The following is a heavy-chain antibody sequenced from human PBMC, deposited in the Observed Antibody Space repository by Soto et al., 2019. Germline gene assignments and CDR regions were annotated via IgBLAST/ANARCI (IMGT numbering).Heavy chain of an antibody. Sequence: GGSLRLSCAASGFSFSNYWMAWVRQAPGKGLEWVANINRDGGERYHADSVRGRFTIFRDNSENSLYLQMNRLRAEDTAVYYCARDATFCLDCWGRGTLVTVSS. CDR2: INRDGGER. CDR3: ARDATFCLDC. J-gene: IGHJ4*02. V-gene: IGHV3-7*03. D-gene: IGHD3-16*01. CDR1: GFSFSNYW.